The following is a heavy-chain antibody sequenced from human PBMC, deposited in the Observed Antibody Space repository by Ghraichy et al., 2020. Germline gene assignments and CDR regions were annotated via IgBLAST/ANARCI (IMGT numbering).Heavy chain of an antibody. D-gene: IGHD2-8*01. V-gene: IGHV3-7*01. J-gene: IGHJ4*02. Sequence: GGSLRLSCATSGFIFTKYWMSWVRQAPGEGPEWVASIQQDGSGKHYVGSVKERFTISRDNARNSVFLQMSSLTAADTAVYYCARGGDMYCTTDDCRPLDSWGQGTLVTVSS. CDR3: ARGGDMYCTTDDCRPLDS. CDR2: IQQDGSGK. CDR1: GFIFTKYW.